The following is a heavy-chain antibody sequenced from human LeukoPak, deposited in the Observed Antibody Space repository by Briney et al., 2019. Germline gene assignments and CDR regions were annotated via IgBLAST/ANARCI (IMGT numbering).Heavy chain of an antibody. J-gene: IGHJ4*02. D-gene: IGHD5-18*01. CDR1: GGTFSSYA. CDR2: IIPIFGTA. V-gene: IGHV1-69*05. Sequence: SVKVSCRASGGTFSSYAISWVRQAPGQGLEWMGGIIPIFGTANYAQKFQGRVTITTDESTSIAYMELSSLRSEDTAVYYCARGGTGYSYGLDYWGQGTLVTVSS. CDR3: ARGGTGYSYGLDY.